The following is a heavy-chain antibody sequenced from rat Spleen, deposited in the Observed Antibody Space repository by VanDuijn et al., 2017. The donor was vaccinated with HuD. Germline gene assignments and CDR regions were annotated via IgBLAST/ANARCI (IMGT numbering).Heavy chain of an antibody. D-gene: IGHD1-9*01. V-gene: IGHV5-7*01. Sequence: EVQLMESGGGLVQPGRSLKLSCAASGFTFSDYYMAWVRQAPTEGLEWVATISYGDTSGHSSTYYRDSVKGRFTISRDNAKSTLSLQMDSLRSEDTATYYCARRHYGYTDYFDYWGQGVMVTVSS. CDR3: ARRHYGYTDYFDY. J-gene: IGHJ2*01. CDR2: ISYGDTSGHSST. CDR1: GFTFSDYY.